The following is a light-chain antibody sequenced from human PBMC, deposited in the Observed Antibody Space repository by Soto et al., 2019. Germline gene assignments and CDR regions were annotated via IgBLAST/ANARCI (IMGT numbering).Light chain of an antibody. J-gene: IGKJ5*01. CDR2: AAS. Sequence: DIQMTQSPSSVSASVGDRVTITCRASQDIGSWLTWYQQKPGKAPKLLIYAASSLQSGVPSRFSGSGSGTDFTLTISSLQPEDFATYYCQQVNSLPPTFGQGIRLEIK. CDR1: QDIGSW. V-gene: IGKV1-12*01. CDR3: QQVNSLPPT.